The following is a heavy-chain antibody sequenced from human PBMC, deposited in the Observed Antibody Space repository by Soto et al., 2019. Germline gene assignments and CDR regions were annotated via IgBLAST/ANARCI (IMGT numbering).Heavy chain of an antibody. CDR3: AKATATGGGAFDI. CDR1: GFTCSSYD. D-gene: IGHD2-8*02. J-gene: IGHJ3*02. Sequence: EVQLVESGGGLVQPGGSLRLSCAASGFTCSSYDMSWVRQAPGKGLEWVSTILVGGSTHYPDSVKGRFTISRDNSKNTVFLQMNSLTAGDTAVYYCAKATATGGGAFDICGQGTMVTVSS. V-gene: IGHV3-23*04. CDR2: ILVGGST.